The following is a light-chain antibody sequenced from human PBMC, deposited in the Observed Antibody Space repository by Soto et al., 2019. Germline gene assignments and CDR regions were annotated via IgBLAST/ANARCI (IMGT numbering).Light chain of an antibody. V-gene: IGKV3-11*01. J-gene: IGKJ4*01. CDR1: QSVSSY. CDR2: DAS. Sequence: EIVLTQSPTTLSSSPRERATLSCRASQSVSSYLAWYQQKPGQAPRLLIYDASNRATGIPARFSGSGSGTDFTLTISSLQPEDFATYYCQQANSFPLTFGGGTKVDI. CDR3: QQANSFPLT.